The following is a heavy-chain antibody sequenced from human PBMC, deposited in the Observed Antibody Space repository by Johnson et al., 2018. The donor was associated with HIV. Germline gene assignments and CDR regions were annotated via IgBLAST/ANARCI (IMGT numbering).Heavy chain of an antibody. V-gene: IGHV3-7*01. CDR3: ARVTRQGVAFDI. CDR1: GFIFSSYW. Sequence: VQLVESGGGLVQPGGSLRLSCAASGFIFSSYWMSWVRQAPGKGLEWVANIKEDGNEKYYVDSVNGRFTISRDNAKNSLYLQMNSLRAEDTAVYYCARVTRQGVAFDIWGQGTMVTVSS. J-gene: IGHJ3*02. D-gene: IGHD3-16*01. CDR2: IKEDGNEK.